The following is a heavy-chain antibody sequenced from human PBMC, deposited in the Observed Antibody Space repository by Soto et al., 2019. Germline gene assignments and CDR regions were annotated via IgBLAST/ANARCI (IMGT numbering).Heavy chain of an antibody. D-gene: IGHD4-17*01. Sequence: EVQLLESGGGLVQPGGSLRLSCAASGFTFSNYAMTCVRQAPGKGLECVSTISGSGGRPYYADSVKGRFTISRDNSKNNLYLQMNSLPDEDTGIYDCASRGDMTTYSFDSWGRGTMVAVSS. CDR1: GFTFSNYA. CDR2: ISGSGGRP. CDR3: ASRGDMTTYSFDS. V-gene: IGHV3-23*01. J-gene: IGHJ3*02.